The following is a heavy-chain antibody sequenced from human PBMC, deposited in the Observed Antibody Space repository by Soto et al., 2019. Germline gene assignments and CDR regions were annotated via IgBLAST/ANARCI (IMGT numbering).Heavy chain of an antibody. V-gene: IGHV4-59*12. CDR1: GGSISPYY. CDR2: IYYSGGT. CDR3: ARRTDYYASSGTFDY. J-gene: IGHJ4*02. Sequence: SETLSLTCTVSGGSISPYYWTWIRQSPGKGLEWIAYIYYSGGTNYNPSLKSRVTISLDTSKNQFSLNLRSVTAADTAVYYCARRTDYYASSGTFDYWGQGTLVTAPQ. D-gene: IGHD3-22*01.